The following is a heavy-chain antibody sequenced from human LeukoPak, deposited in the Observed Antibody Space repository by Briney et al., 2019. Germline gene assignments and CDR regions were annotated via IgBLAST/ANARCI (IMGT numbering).Heavy chain of an antibody. D-gene: IGHD3-10*01. J-gene: IGHJ5*02. CDR2: LSYDGNTR. Sequence: PGRSLTLSCAASGFTFSDYAMYWVRHAPGKGLEWVSVLSYDGNTRFDADSVKGRFTISRDNSKNTLYLQMNSLTPEDTAVYYCARDGAEGIQGVIMWNWFDPWGQGTLVTVSS. V-gene: IGHV3-30*04. CDR3: ARDGAEGIQGVIMWNWFDP. CDR1: GFTFSDYA.